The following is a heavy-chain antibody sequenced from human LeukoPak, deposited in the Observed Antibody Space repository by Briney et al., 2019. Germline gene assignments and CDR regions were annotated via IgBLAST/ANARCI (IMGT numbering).Heavy chain of an antibody. CDR2: ISSSSSPI. Sequence: GGCLRLSCAASGFTFSNYIMNWVRQAPGKGLEWLSYISSSSSPIYYADSVKGRFTISRDNAKNSLYLQMNSLRDEDTGVYYCARVNWNDVESFDYWGQGTLVTVSS. J-gene: IGHJ4*02. V-gene: IGHV3-48*02. CDR3: ARVNWNDVESFDY. D-gene: IGHD1-20*01. CDR1: GFTFSNYI.